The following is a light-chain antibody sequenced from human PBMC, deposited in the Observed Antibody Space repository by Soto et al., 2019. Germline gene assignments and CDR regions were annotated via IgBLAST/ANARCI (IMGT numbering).Light chain of an antibody. Sequence: IMMKKSPATLSVSQGERVTLSCRASQDIRSSLAWYQQKPGQAPRLLIYGASIRATGVPATFSGSGSGTEFTLSISSLQSEHLGVYYCQQDSSWPLTFGGGTKVDIK. CDR2: GAS. V-gene: IGKV3-15*01. CDR1: QDIRSS. CDR3: QQDSSWPLT. J-gene: IGKJ4*01.